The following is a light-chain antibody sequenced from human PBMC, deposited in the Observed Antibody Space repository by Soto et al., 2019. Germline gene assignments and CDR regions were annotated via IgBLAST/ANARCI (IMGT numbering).Light chain of an antibody. J-gene: IGLJ2*01. V-gene: IGLV2-8*01. CDR1: SSDVGAYNS. Sequence: QSVLTQPPSASGSPGQSVTFSCTGTSSDVGAYNSVSWYQQHPGKAPKLMIYEVTKRASGVPDRFSGSKSGNTALLTVYGLHSDDEEDYYCTWFAGNNTLVFGGGTQLTVL. CDR2: EVT. CDR3: TWFAGNNTLV.